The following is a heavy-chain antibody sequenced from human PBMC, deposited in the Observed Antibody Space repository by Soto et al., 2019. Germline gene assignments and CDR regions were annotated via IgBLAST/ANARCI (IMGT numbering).Heavy chain of an antibody. CDR3: ARGERQPQRDY. CDR2: INHSGST. Sequence: SATLSLTCAVYGGSCRGYSWTWIRQPPGTGLEWIGEINHSGSTNYNPSLKSRVTISVDTSKNQFSLKLTSVTAADAAVYYCARGERQPQRDYWGQGTLVTVS. CDR1: GGSCRGYS. J-gene: IGHJ4*02. D-gene: IGHD6-25*01. V-gene: IGHV4-34*01.